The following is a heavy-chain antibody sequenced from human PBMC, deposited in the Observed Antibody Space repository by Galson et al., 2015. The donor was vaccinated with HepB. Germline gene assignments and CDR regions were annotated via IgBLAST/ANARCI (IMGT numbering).Heavy chain of an antibody. D-gene: IGHD2-2*01. J-gene: IGHJ6*02. CDR1: GYTFTSYG. CDR3: ARIGRYCSSTSCYLAYGMDV. Sequence: SVKVSCKASGYTFTSYGISWVRQAPGQGLEWMGWISAYNGNTNYAQKLQGRVTMTTDTSTSTAYMELRSLRSDDTAVYYCARIGRYCSSTSCYLAYGMDVWGQGTTVTVSS. CDR2: ISAYNGNT. V-gene: IGHV1-18*01.